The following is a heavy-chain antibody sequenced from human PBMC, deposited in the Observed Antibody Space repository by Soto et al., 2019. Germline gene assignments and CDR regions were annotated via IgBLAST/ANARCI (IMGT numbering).Heavy chain of an antibody. CDR2: INSDGSST. D-gene: IGHD4-17*01. CDR1: GFTFSSYW. J-gene: IGHJ3*02. Sequence: GGSLRLSCAASGFTFSSYWMHWVRQAPGKGLVWVSRINSDGSSTSYADSVKGRFTISRDNAKNTLYLQMNSLRAEDTAVYYCARVVRHGDPDAFDIWGQGTMVTVSS. CDR3: ARVVRHGDPDAFDI. V-gene: IGHV3-74*01.